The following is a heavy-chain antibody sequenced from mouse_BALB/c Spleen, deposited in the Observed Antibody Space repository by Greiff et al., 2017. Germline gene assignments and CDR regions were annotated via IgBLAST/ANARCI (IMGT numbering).Heavy chain of an antibody. V-gene: IGHV2-4-1*01. CDR3: ARTSYYGNYGLFAY. J-gene: IGHJ3*01. Sequence: VQLQQSGPGLVQPSQSLSITCTVSGFSLTSYGVHWVRQSPGKGLEWLGVIWSGGSTDYNAAFISRLSISKDNSKSQVFFKMNSLQADDTAIYYCARTSYYGNYGLFAYWGQGTLVTVSA. CDR1: GFSLTSYG. CDR2: IWSGGST. D-gene: IGHD2-10*01.